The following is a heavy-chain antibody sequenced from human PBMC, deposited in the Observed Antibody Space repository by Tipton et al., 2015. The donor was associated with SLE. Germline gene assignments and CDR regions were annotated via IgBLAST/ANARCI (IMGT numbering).Heavy chain of an antibody. CDR1: GFTFSNFG. Sequence: RSLRLSCAASGFTFSNFGMHWVRQVPGKGLEWVVVISYDGKNKYYADSVKGRFTISRDNSKNTLYLEMNSLRAEDTAIYYCAKPGRFLDDAFDIWGQGTMVTVSS. D-gene: IGHD3-3*01. CDR3: AKPGRFLDDAFDI. J-gene: IGHJ3*02. V-gene: IGHV3-30*18. CDR2: ISYDGKNK.